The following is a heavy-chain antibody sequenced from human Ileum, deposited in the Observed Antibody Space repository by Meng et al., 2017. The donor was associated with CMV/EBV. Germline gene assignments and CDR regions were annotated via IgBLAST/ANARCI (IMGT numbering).Heavy chain of an antibody. CDR1: GYSFTAYY. CDR3: TRKTPSPFYFDY. V-gene: IGHV1-2*02. J-gene: IGHJ4*02. CDR2: INPNSGGT. Sequence: QGELVQAGAEVTKPWASVKVACNASGYSFTAYYSHWVRQAPGQGLEWMGWINPNSGGTNYAQKFQGRVTITRDTSISTAYMELSSLRSDDTAVYYCTRKTPSPFYFDYWGQGTLVTVSS.